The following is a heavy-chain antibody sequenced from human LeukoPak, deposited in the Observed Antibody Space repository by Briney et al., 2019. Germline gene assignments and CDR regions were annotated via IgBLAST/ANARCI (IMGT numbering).Heavy chain of an antibody. V-gene: IGHV4-59*01. Sequence: SVTLSLTCTVSGGSISSYYWSWIRQPPGKGLEWIGYIYYSGSTNYNPSLKSRVTISVDTSKNQFSLKLSSVTAADTAVYYCARDRLGAAAGYFQHWGQGTLVTVSS. D-gene: IGHD6-13*01. CDR2: IYYSGST. CDR1: GGSISSYY. CDR3: ARDRLGAAAGYFQH. J-gene: IGHJ1*01.